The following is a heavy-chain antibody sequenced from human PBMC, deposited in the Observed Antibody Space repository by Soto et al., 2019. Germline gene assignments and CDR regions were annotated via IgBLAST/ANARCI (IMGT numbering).Heavy chain of an antibody. CDR1: GFTFTSSA. Sequence: SVKVSCKASGFTFTSSAVQWVRQARGQRLEWIGWIVVGSGNTNYVQKFQERVTITRDMSTSTAYMELSSLRSEDTAVYYCAADGAVGATNFDYWGQGTLVTVSS. CDR2: IVVGSGNT. V-gene: IGHV1-58*01. CDR3: AADGAVGATNFDY. D-gene: IGHD1-26*01. J-gene: IGHJ4*02.